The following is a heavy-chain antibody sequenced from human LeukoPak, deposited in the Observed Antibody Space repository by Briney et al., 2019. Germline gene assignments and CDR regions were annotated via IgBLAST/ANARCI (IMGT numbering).Heavy chain of an antibody. CDR3: ARGTYYAMDV. V-gene: IGHV3-74*01. CDR2: IHSDGSII. CDR1: GFTFSGNW. J-gene: IGHJ6*02. Sequence: GGSLRLSCAASGFTFSGNWMHWVRQTPGKGLMWVSTIHSDGSIIAYADSVTGRFTISRDNAKNTVYLQMNSLTTEDTAVYYCARGTYYAMDVWGQGTTVTVSS.